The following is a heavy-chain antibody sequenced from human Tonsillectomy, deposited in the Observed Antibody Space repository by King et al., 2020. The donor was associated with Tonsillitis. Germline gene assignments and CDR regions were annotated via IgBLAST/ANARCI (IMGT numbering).Heavy chain of an antibody. CDR2: ISWDSGSI. CDR3: AKTWTRGLAVAGPVDY. Sequence: QLVQSGGGLVQPGRSLRLSCAASGFTFDDYAMHWVRQVPGKRLEWVSGISWDSGSIGYADSVKGRFTISRDNAKNSLYLQMNSLRAEDTALYYCAKTWTRGLAVAGPVDYWGQGTLVTVSS. CDR1: GFTFDDYA. J-gene: IGHJ4*02. D-gene: IGHD6-19*01. V-gene: IGHV3-9*01.